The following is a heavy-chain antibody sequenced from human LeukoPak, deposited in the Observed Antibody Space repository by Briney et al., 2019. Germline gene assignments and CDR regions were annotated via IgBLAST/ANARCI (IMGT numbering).Heavy chain of an antibody. Sequence: SETLSLTCAVYGGSLSGYYWSWIRQPPGKGLEWIGEINHSGSTNYNPSLKSRVTISVDTSKNQFSLKLSSVTAADTAVYFCARLRFLEWLQTYNYYYGMDVWGQGTTVNVSS. CDR3: ARLRFLEWLQTYNYYYGMDV. CDR1: GGSLSGYY. D-gene: IGHD3-3*01. V-gene: IGHV4-34*01. CDR2: INHSGST. J-gene: IGHJ6*02.